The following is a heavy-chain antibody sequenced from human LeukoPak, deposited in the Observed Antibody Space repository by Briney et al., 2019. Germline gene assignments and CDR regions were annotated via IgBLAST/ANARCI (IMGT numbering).Heavy chain of an antibody. V-gene: IGHV3-30*03. J-gene: IGHJ4*02. Sequence: GGSLRLSCAASGFTFSSYGMHWVRQAPGKGREWVAVISYDGSNKYYADSVKGRFTISRDNSKNTLYLQMNSLRAEDTAVYYCVRAEFDYWGQGTLVTVSS. CDR1: GFTFSSYG. CDR3: VRAEFDY. CDR2: ISYDGSNK. D-gene: IGHD4-17*01.